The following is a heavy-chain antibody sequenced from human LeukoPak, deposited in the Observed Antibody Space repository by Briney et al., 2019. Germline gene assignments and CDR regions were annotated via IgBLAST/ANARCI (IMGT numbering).Heavy chain of an antibody. J-gene: IGHJ6*03. D-gene: IGHD3-10*01. V-gene: IGHV4-4*07. CDR2: IYTSGST. CDR1: GGSISSYY. Sequence: SETLSLTCTVSGGSISSYYWSWIRQPAGKGLEWIGRIYTSGSTNYNPSLKCRVTMSVDTSKNQFSLKLSSVTAADTAVYYCARQGGSGSQYYYYYYMDVWGKGTTVTISS. CDR3: ARQGGSGSQYYYYYYMDV.